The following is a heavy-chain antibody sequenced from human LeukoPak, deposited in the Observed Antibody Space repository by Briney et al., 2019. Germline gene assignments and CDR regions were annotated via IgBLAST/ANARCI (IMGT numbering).Heavy chain of an antibody. Sequence: SETLSLTCTVSGYSISSGYYWGWIRQPPGKGLEWIGSIYYSGSTYYNPSLKSRVTISVDTSKNQFSLKLSSVTAADTAVYYCARHPAPRLHELLFDYWGQGTLVTVSS. CDR3: ARHPAPRLHELLFDY. D-gene: IGHD4-23*01. CDR1: GYSISSGYY. V-gene: IGHV4-38-2*02. CDR2: IYYSGST. J-gene: IGHJ4*02.